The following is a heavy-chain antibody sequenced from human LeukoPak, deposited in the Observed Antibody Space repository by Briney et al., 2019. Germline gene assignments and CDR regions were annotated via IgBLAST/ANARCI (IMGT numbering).Heavy chain of an antibody. V-gene: IGHV4-59*08. CDR2: IYYSGSS. J-gene: IGHJ3*02. Sequence: PSQTLSLTCTVSGGSISSYYWSWIRQPPGKGLEWIGYIYYSGSSNYNPSLKSRVTISVDTSKNQFSLKLSSVTAADTAVYYCARTGYYYDTSGYQDAFDIWGQGTMVTVSS. D-gene: IGHD3-22*01. CDR1: GGSISSYY. CDR3: ARTGYYYDTSGYQDAFDI.